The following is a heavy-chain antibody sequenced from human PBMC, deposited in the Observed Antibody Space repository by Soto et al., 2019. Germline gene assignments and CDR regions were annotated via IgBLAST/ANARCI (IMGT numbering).Heavy chain of an antibody. V-gene: IGHV4-30-4*01. CDR3: ARVNGNYVVGFDS. J-gene: IGHJ4*02. CDR2: IYYSGST. CDR1: GGSISSGDYY. D-gene: IGHD1-7*01. Sequence: SETLSLTCTVSGGSISSGDYYWSWIRQPPGKGLEWIGYIYYSGSTYYNPSLKSRVTISVDTSKNQFSLKLSSVTAADTAVYYCARVNGNYVVGFDSWAQGTLVPVSS.